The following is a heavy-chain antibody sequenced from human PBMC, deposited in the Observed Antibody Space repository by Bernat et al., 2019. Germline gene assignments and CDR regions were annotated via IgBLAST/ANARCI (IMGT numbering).Heavy chain of an antibody. CDR2: IYYSGST. D-gene: IGHD3-22*01. Sequence: QLQLQESGPGLVKPSETLSLTCTVSGGSISSSSYYWGWIRQPPGKGLEWIGSIYYSGSTYYNPSLKSRVTISVDTSKNQLSLKLSSVTAADTAVYYCARHMTHYYDSSGYLLDYWGQGTLVTVSS. CDR3: ARHMTHYYDSSGYLLDY. V-gene: IGHV4-39*01. CDR1: GGSISSSSYY. J-gene: IGHJ4*02.